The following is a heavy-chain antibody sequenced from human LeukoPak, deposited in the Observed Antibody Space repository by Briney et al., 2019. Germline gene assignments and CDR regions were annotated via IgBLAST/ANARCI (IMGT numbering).Heavy chain of an antibody. J-gene: IGHJ4*02. D-gene: IGHD2-21*01. CDR1: GGSISSSSYY. Sequence: SSETLSLTCTVSGGSISSSSYYWGWIRQPPGKGLEWVGSIYYSGSTYYNPSLKSRVTISVDTSKNQFSLKLSSVTAADTAVYYCARLFSNLIGDYWGQGTLVTVSS. CDR3: ARLFSNLIGDY. CDR2: IYYSGST. V-gene: IGHV4-39*01.